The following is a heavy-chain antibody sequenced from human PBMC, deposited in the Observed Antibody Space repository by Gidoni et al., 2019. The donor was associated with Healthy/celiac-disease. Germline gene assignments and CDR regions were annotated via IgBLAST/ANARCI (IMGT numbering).Heavy chain of an antibody. CDR3: ARSSSSGPDDY. CDR1: GGTFRSYT. V-gene: IGHV1-69*02. J-gene: IGHJ4*02. Sequence: QVQLVQSGAEVKKPGSSVKVSCKASGGTFRSYTISWVRQAPGQGLEWMGRIIPIRGIANYAQKFQGRVTITADKSTSTAYRELSSLRSEDTAVYYCARSSSSGPDDYWGQGTLVTVSS. CDR2: IIPIRGIA. D-gene: IGHD6-19*01.